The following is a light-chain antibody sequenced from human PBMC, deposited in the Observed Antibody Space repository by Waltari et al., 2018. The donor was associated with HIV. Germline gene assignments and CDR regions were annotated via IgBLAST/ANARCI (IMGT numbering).Light chain of an antibody. CDR1: KLRDTY. CDR2: QDD. CDR3: QAWDTTTMI. Sequence: SYELTQPPSVSVSPGQTASISCSGDKLRDTYACWYQQKPGQSPVLVMYQDDRRPSGIPERFSGSSSANTATLTISGTQAMDEADYYCQAWDTTTMIIGGGTKLTVL. J-gene: IGLJ2*01. V-gene: IGLV3-1*01.